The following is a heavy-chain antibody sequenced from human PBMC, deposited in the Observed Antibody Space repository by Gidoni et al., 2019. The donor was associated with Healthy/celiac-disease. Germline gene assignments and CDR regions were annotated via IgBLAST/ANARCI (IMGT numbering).Heavy chain of an antibody. Sequence: EVQLVQSGAEVRKPGESLRIPCNGSGNIFTNWIAWVRQMPGKGLECMGFIYPGDSDSRYSPSFEGQVTISADKSISTAYLQWSSLKASDTAMYYCARHRTIFGVVPEFDYWGQGTLVTVSS. D-gene: IGHD3-3*01. CDR3: ARHRTIFGVVPEFDY. V-gene: IGHV5-51*01. J-gene: IGHJ4*02. CDR1: GNIFTNW. CDR2: IYPGDSDS.